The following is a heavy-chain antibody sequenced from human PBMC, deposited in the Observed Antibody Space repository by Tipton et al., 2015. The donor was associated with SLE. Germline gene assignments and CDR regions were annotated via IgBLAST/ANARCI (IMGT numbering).Heavy chain of an antibody. V-gene: IGHV3-30*14. J-gene: IGHJ4*02. Sequence: SLRLSCAASGFTFSSYAMHWVRQAPGKGLEWVTVISYDGSNKYFADSVMGRFTISRDNSKNTLYLQMNGLRAEDTAVYYCARGAGVATILDYWGQGTLVTVSS. D-gene: IGHD5-12*01. CDR2: ISYDGSNK. CDR1: GFTFSSYA. CDR3: ARGAGVATILDY.